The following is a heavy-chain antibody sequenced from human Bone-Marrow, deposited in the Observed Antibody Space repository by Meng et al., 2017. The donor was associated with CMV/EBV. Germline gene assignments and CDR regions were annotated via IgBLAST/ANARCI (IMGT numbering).Heavy chain of an antibody. Sequence: GGSLRLSCAASGFTFSSYWMHWVRQAPGKGLVWVSRINSDGSSTSYADSVKGRFTISRDNAKNTLYLQMNSLRAGDTAVYYCAKAPYYYDSSGHWYFDLWGRGTLVTVSS. CDR3: AKAPYYYDSSGHWYFDL. J-gene: IGHJ2*01. CDR1: GFTFSSYW. V-gene: IGHV3-74*01. CDR2: INSDGSST. D-gene: IGHD3-22*01.